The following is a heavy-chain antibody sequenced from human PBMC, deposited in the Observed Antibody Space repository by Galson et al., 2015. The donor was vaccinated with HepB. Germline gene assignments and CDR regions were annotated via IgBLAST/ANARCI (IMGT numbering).Heavy chain of an antibody. Sequence: SLRLSCAASGFTVSSYSMNWVRQAPGKGLEWVSFISSSSTTIYYADSVKGRFTISRDDAKNSLYLQMNSLRAEDTAVYYCARDLTGYSSTWRRYWFFDLWGRGTLVTVSS. D-gene: IGHD6-13*01. CDR3: ARDLTGYSSTWRRYWFFDL. J-gene: IGHJ2*01. CDR1: GFTVSSYS. CDR2: ISSSSTTI. V-gene: IGHV3-48*04.